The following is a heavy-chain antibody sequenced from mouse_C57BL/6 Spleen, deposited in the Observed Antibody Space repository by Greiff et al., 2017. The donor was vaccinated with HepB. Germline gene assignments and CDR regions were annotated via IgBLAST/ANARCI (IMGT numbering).Heavy chain of an antibody. Sequence: VQLQESGAELVRPGSSVKLSCKASGYTFTSYWMHWVKQRPIQGLEWIGNIDPSDSETHYNQKFKDKATFTVDKSSSTAYMQLSSLTSEDSAVYYCARERGLRQGFDYWGQGTTLTVSS. J-gene: IGHJ2*01. D-gene: IGHD2-4*01. V-gene: IGHV1-52*01. CDR1: GYTFTSYW. CDR2: IDPSDSET. CDR3: ARERGLRQGFDY.